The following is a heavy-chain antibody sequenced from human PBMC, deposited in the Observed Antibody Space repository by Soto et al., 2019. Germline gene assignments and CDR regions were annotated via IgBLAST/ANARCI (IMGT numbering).Heavy chain of an antibody. J-gene: IGHJ6*02. CDR2: IYYSGST. CDR1: GGSISSSSYY. Sequence: QLQLQESGPGLVKPSETLSLTCTVSGGSISSSSYYWGWIRQPPGKGLEWIGSIYYSGSTYYNPSHKRXVTTSVDTSXTXFXLQXSSVTAADTAVYYCASTPPRVGAAHSNYYYYGMDVWGQGTTVTVSS. V-gene: IGHV4-39*01. D-gene: IGHD2-15*01. CDR3: ASTPPRVGAAHSNYYYYGMDV.